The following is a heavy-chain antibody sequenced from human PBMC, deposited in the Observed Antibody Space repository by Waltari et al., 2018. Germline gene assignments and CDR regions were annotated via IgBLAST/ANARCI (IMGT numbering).Heavy chain of an antibody. J-gene: IGHJ4*02. CDR3: ARDRPTSSIAVAGNFDY. V-gene: IGHV4-38-2*02. Sequence: QVQLQESGPGLVKPSETLSLTCTVSGYSISSGYYWGWIRQPPGKGLEWIGSIYHSGSTYYNPSLKSRVTISVDTSKNQFSLKLSSVTAADTAVYYCARDRPTSSIAVAGNFDYWGQGTLVTVSS. CDR2: IYHSGST. CDR1: GYSISSGYY. D-gene: IGHD6-19*01.